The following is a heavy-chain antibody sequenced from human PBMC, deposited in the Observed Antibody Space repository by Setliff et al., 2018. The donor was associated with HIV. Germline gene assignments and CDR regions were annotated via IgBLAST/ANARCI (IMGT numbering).Heavy chain of an antibody. CDR3: ARDRPYSGYPD. Sequence: SETLSLTCAVYGGSFSGYYWSWIRQPPGKGLEWIGEINHPGSTNQNPSLKSRVTISVDKSKNQFSLKLSSVTAADTAVYYCARDRPYSGYPDWGQGTLVTVSS. CDR1: GGSFSGYY. D-gene: IGHD5-12*01. CDR2: INHPGST. V-gene: IGHV4-34*01. J-gene: IGHJ4*02.